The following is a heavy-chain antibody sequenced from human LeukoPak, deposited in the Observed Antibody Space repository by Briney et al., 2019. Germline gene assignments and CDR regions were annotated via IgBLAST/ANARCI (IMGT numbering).Heavy chain of an antibody. CDR1: GYTFTSYA. V-gene: IGHV7-4-1*02. CDR3: ARDDYDSSGDALDI. CDR2: INTNTWNP. Sequence: APVKVSCKASGYTFTSYAMNWVRQAPGQGLEWMGWINTNTWNPTYAQGFTGRFFFSLDTSVSTAYVQISSLKGEDTAVYYCARDDYDSSGDALDIWGQGTMVTVSS. J-gene: IGHJ3*02. D-gene: IGHD3-22*01.